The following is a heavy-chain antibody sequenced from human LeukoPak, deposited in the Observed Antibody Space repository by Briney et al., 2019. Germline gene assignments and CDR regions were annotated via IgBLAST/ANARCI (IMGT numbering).Heavy chain of an antibody. CDR1: GFTFSDYT. CDR3: ARTLYSSGWYDAFDI. J-gene: IGHJ3*02. Sequence: GGSLRLSCAASGFTFSDYTMNWVRQTPGLAPEWVSSIHTSSDYVYYADSVKGRFISSRDNAKNSLYLQMNSLRAEDMALYYCARTLYSSGWYDAFDIWGQGTMVTVSS. V-gene: IGHV3-21*04. D-gene: IGHD6-19*01. CDR2: IHTSSDYV.